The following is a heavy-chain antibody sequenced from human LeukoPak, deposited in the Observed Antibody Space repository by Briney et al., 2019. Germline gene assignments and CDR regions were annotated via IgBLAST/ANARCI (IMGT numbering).Heavy chain of an antibody. J-gene: IGHJ4*02. Sequence: ASVKVSCKASVFTFIASYVSCVRDAPGQGLEWMGWINPNSGGTNYAQNFQGRVTMTRDTSISTAYMELSRLRSDDTAVYYCARAATYYDFWSGYPTTFDYWGQGTLVTVSS. CDR2: INPNSGGT. V-gene: IGHV1-2*02. CDR3: ARAATYYDFWSGYPTTFDY. D-gene: IGHD3-3*01. CDR1: VFTFIASY.